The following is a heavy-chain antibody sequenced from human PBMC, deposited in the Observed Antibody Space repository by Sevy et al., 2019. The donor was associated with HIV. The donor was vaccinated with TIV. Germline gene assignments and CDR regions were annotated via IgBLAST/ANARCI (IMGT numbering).Heavy chain of an antibody. CDR2: ISSSGSSI. Sequence: GGSLRLSCTASGFTFSSYDMNWVRRAPGKGLEWVSKISSSGSSINYADSVKGRFTISRDNAKNSLNLQMNSLRAEDTAVYYCTRNGGAFDNGFDPWGQGTLVTVSS. CDR1: GFTFSSYD. J-gene: IGHJ5*02. V-gene: IGHV3-48*03. D-gene: IGHD2-8*01. CDR3: TRNGGAFDNGFDP.